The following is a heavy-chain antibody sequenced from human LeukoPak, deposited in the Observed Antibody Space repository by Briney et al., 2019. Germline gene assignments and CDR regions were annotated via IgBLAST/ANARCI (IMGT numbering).Heavy chain of an antibody. Sequence: PSETLPLTCTVSGGSISSYYWSWIRQPPGKGLEWIGYIYYSGSTNYNPSLKSRATISVDTSKNQFSLKLSSVTAADTAVYYCAREVSALFDPWGHGNLVTVSS. J-gene: IGHJ5*02. CDR2: IYYSGST. V-gene: IGHV4-59*12. CDR1: GGSISSYY. CDR3: AREVSALFDP.